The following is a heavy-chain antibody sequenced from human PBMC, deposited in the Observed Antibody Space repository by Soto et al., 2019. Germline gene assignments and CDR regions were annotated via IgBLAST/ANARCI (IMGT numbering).Heavy chain of an antibody. D-gene: IGHD6-19*01. CDR2: VMQDGSQK. V-gene: IGHV3-7*01. CDR1: GFTFSSYW. J-gene: IGHJ4*02. CDR3: VIDGSSRWHFDS. Sequence: EVQLVESGGGLVQPGGSLRLSCEASGFTFSSYWMSWIRQAPGKGLEWVANVMQDGSQKYLVDSVKGRFTISRDNAKNSLYLQMDSLRVEDTAVYYCVIDGSSRWHFDSWGQGTLVTVSS.